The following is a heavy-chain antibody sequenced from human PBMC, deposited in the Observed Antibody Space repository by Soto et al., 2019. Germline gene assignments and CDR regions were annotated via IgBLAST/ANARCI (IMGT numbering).Heavy chain of an antibody. CDR1: GGTFNSYD. Sequence: AVKVSCKASGGTFNSYDINWVRQAPGQGLEWMGGIIPIVETPKYAQKFQGRVTITADESTNTVYMELSSLRSEDTAMYYCARLSRPNYYDTSGFFKDNWFDPWGQGALVTVSS. J-gene: IGHJ5*02. D-gene: IGHD3-22*01. CDR2: IIPIVETP. CDR3: ARLSRPNYYDTSGFFKDNWFDP. V-gene: IGHV1-69*13.